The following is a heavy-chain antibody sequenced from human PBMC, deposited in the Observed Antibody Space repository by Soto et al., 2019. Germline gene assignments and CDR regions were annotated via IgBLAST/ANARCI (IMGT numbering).Heavy chain of an antibody. Sequence: EVQLLESGGGLVQPGGSLRLSCAASGFTFSSYAMSWVRQAPGKGLEWVSPISGSVGSTYCADSVKGRFTISRDISKNTLYLQMNSLRAEDTAVYYCAKHYGDYLGFDYWGQGTLVTVSS. CDR3: AKHYGDYLGFDY. J-gene: IGHJ4*02. D-gene: IGHD4-17*01. CDR2: ISGSVGST. V-gene: IGHV3-23*01. CDR1: GFTFSSYA.